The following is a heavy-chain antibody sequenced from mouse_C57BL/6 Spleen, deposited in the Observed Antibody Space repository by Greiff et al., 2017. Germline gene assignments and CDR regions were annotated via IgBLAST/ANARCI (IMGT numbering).Heavy chain of an antibody. V-gene: IGHV2-6*02. CDR1: GFSLTSYG. J-gene: IGHJ4*01. CDR2: IWSDGST. CDR3: ARNDGYYDYYAMDY. Sequence: VQLQQSGPGLVAPSQSLSITCTVSGFSLTSYGVHWVRQPPGKGLEWLVVIWSDGSTTYNSALKSRLSISKDNSKSQVFLKMNSLQTDDTAMYYCARNDGYYDYYAMDYWGQGTSVTVSS. D-gene: IGHD2-3*01.